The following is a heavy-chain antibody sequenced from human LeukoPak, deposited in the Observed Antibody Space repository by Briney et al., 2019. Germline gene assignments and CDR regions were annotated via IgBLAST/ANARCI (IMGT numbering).Heavy chain of an antibody. CDR1: GVSFSTYY. CDR2: IYSSGNT. Sequence: PSETLSLTCTASGVSFSTYYWTWLRQPAGKGLEWIGRIYSSGNTIYNPSLESRVTMSIDTSKNQFSLKLTSVTAADTAVYYCARERGILRGDAFDIWGQGTVVTVSS. V-gene: IGHV4-4*07. CDR3: ARERGILRGDAFDI. J-gene: IGHJ3*02. D-gene: IGHD1-1*01.